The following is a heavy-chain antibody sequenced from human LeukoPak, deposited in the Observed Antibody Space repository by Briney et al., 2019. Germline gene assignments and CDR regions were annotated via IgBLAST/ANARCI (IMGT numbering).Heavy chain of an antibody. CDR2: IYTSGST. D-gene: IGHD1-26*01. V-gene: IGHV4-4*07. J-gene: IGHJ3*02. Sequence: SETLSLTCTVSGGSISSYYWGWIRQPAGKGLEWIGRIYTSGSTNYNPSLKSRVTMSVDTSKNQFSLKLSSVTAADTAVYFCATNRAGTYDRPFDIWGQGTMVTVSS. CDR3: ATNRAGTYDRPFDI. CDR1: GGSISSYY.